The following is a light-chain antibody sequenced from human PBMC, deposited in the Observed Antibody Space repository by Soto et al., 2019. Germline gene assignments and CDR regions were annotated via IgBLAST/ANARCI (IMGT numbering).Light chain of an antibody. Sequence: IGLTQSPGTLSLSPGERATVSCRASQSVSSTLAWYQQKPGQAPRLLIYGASNRATGIPDRFSGSGSGTDFTLTISRLEPEDFAVYYCQQYGSSGTFGQGTKVDIK. V-gene: IGKV3-20*01. CDR1: QSVSST. J-gene: IGKJ1*01. CDR2: GAS. CDR3: QQYGSSGT.